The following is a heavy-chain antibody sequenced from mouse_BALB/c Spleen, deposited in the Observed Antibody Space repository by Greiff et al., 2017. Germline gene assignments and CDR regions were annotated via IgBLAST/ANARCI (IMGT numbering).Heavy chain of an antibody. Sequence: VQLQQSGTVLARPGASVKMSCKASGYSFTSYWMHWVKQRPGQGLEWIGAINPGNSDTSYNQKFKGKAKLTAVTSASTAYMELSSLTNEDSAVYYCTRGFGDKYYFDYWGQGTTLTVSS. CDR3: TRGFGDKYYFDY. J-gene: IGHJ2*01. CDR2: INPGNSDT. V-gene: IGHV1-5*01. CDR1: GYSFTSYW.